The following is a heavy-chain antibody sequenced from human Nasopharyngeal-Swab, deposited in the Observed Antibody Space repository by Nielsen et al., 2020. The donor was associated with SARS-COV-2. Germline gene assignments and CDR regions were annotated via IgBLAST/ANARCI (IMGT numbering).Heavy chain of an antibody. J-gene: IGHJ6*03. V-gene: IGHV1-69*06. CDR3: ARERGISGDQYHYYMDV. CDR2: ILPMFGRA. Sequence: SVKVSCKASGGTFSSNAINWARQAPGQGLEWMGGILPMFGRASYAQKFQGRVTITADKSTSTAYMELSSLRSEDTAVYYCARERGISGDQYHYYMDVWGKGTTVTVSS. CDR1: GGTFSSNA. D-gene: IGHD2-21*02.